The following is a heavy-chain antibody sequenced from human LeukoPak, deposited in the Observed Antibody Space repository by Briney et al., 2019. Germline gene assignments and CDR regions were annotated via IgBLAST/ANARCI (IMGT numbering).Heavy chain of an antibody. CDR2: IKQDGSEK. Sequence: RGSLRPSCAASGFTLSSYWMCWVRQAPGKGLEWVANIKQDGSEKYYVDSVKGRFTISRDNTKNSMYLQMNSLRAEDTALYYCAISATARGGFDYWGQGTLVTVSS. CDR3: AISATARGGFDY. J-gene: IGHJ4*02. V-gene: IGHV3-7*01. CDR1: GFTLSSYW. D-gene: IGHD1-14*01.